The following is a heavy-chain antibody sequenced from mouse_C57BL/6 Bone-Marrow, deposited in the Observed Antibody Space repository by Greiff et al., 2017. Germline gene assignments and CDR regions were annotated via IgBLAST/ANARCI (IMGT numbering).Heavy chain of an antibody. J-gene: IGHJ2*01. CDR2: IYPGDGDT. CDR1: GYAFSSYW. D-gene: IGHD2-2*01. CDR3: AREADGYDGGDPDY. Sequence: VQLQQSGAELVKPGASVKISCKASGYAFSSYWMNWVKQRPGKGLEWIGQIYPGDGDTNYNGKFQGKVTLTADKSSSTAYMQLSSLTSEDAAVDFCAREADGYDGGDPDYWGKGTTLTVSS. V-gene: IGHV1-80*01.